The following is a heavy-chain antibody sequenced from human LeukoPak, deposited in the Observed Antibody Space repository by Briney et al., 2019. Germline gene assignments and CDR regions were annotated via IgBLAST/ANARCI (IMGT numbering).Heavy chain of an antibody. CDR2: IIPIFGTA. Sequence: SVKVSCKASGGTSSSYAISWVRQAPGQGLEWMGGIIPIFGTANYAQKFQGRVTITADESTSTAYMELSSLRSEDTAVYYCARRRFLEWSPYFDYWGQGTLVTVSS. J-gene: IGHJ4*02. V-gene: IGHV1-69*13. D-gene: IGHD3-3*01. CDR1: GGTSSSYA. CDR3: ARRRFLEWSPYFDY.